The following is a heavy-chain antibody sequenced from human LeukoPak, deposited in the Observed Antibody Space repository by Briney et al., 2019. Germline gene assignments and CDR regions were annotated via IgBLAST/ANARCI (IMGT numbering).Heavy chain of an antibody. CDR2: IKEDGSEK. J-gene: IGHJ4*02. Sequence: GGSLRLSCAASGVTFSSYWISWVRQAPGKGLEWVANIKEDGSEKYYVDSVKGRFTISRDNAKNSVYLQLSSLRAEDTAVYYCARGRFNYDSTGYSSFYYWGQGTLVTVSS. CDR3: ARGRFNYDSTGYSSFYY. CDR1: GVTFSSYW. D-gene: IGHD3-22*01. V-gene: IGHV3-7*01.